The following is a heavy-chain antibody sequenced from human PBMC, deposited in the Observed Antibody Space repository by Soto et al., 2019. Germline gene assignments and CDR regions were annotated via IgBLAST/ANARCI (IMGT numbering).Heavy chain of an antibody. Sequence: QVQLVESGGGVVQPGRSLRLSCAASGFTFSSYDLHWVRQAPGKGLEWVAAISHAGSNKYYADSVKGRFSTSRDNSKNTLYLKRNSLRTEDTAVYYCAREPWSGVNRGDYYYYYMAVWGNGTTVTVSS. CDR3: AREPWSGVNRGDYYYYYMAV. D-gene: IGHD3-3*01. CDR1: GFTFSSYD. V-gene: IGHV3-30*03. CDR2: ISHAGSNK. J-gene: IGHJ6*03.